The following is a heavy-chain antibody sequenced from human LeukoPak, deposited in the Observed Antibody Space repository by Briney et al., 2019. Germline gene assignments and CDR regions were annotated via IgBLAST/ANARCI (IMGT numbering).Heavy chain of an antibody. J-gene: IGHJ4*02. Sequence: GGSLRLSCAASGFTVSSNYMSWVRQAPGKGLEWVSVIYSGGSTYYADSVKGRFTISRDNSKNTLYLQMNSLRAEDTAVYYCARVGIAVAGNLYYFDYWGQETLVTVSS. CDR3: ARVGIAVAGNLYYFDY. CDR2: IYSGGST. V-gene: IGHV3-53*01. D-gene: IGHD6-19*01. CDR1: GFTVSSNY.